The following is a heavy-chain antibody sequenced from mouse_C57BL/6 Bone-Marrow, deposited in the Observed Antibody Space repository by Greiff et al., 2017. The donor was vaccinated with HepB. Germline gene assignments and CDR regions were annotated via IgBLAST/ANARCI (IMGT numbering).Heavy chain of an antibody. V-gene: IGHV1-81*01. CDR2: IYPRSGNT. J-gene: IGHJ3*01. CDR3: ARTYYYGSLFVY. CDR1: GYTFTSYG. Sequence: QVQLQQSGAELARPGASVKLSCKASGYTFTSYGISWVKQRTGQGLEWIGEIYPRSGNTYYNEKFKGKATLTADKSSSTAYMELRSLTSEDSAVYFCARTYYYGSLFVYWGQGTLVTVSA. D-gene: IGHD1-1*01.